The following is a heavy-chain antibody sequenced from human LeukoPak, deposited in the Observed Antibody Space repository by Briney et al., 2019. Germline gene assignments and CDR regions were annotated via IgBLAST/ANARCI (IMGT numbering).Heavy chain of an antibody. Sequence: GESLKISCKGSGYSFTSYWIGWVRQMPGKCLEWMGIIYPGDSDTRYSPSFQGQVTISADKSISTAYLQWSSLKASDTAMYYCAKLLGYCSSTSCFPYGMDVWGQGTTVTVSS. D-gene: IGHD2-2*01. J-gene: IGHJ6*02. CDR3: AKLLGYCSSTSCFPYGMDV. CDR2: IYPGDSDT. CDR1: GYSFTSYW. V-gene: IGHV5-51*01.